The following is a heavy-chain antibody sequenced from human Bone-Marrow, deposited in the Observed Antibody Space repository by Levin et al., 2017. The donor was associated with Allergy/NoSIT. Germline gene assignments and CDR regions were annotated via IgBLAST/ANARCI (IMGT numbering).Heavy chain of an antibody. V-gene: IGHV4-30-2*01. CDR3: ASGYDILTGDDAFDI. D-gene: IGHD3-9*01. CDR2: IYHSGST. CDR1: GGSISSGGYS. Sequence: SETLSLTCAVSGGSISSGGYSWSWIRQPPGKGLEWIGYIYHSGSTYYNPSLKSRVTISVDRSKNQFSLKLSSVTAADTAVYYCASGYDILTGDDAFDIWGQGTMVTVSS. J-gene: IGHJ3*02.